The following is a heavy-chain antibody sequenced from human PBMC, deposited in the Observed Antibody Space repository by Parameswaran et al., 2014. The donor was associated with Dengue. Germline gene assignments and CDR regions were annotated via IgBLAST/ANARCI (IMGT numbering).Heavy chain of an antibody. J-gene: IGHJ4*02. CDR3: ARDGGGDRWSTFDF. Sequence: SWVRQAPGQGLEWLGWIGTYNYKTNYAQKVQGRVTVTTDLSTNTAYLELRSLTLDDTAVYYCARDGGGDRWSTFDFWGQGTLVTVSS. CDR2: IGTYNYKT. V-gene: IGHV1-18*01. D-gene: IGHD2-21*01.